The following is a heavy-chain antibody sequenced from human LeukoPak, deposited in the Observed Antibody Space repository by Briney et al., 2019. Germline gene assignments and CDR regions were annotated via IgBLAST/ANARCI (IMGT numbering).Heavy chain of an antibody. V-gene: IGHV4-4*07. Sequence: SETLSLTCTVSGGSISSYYWSWIRQPAGKGLEWIGRIYTSGSTNYNPSLKSRVTMSVDTSKNQFSLKLSSVTAADTAVYYCARQEDSSSPNWFDPWGQGTLVTVSS. D-gene: IGHD6-13*01. CDR2: IYTSGST. CDR1: GGSISSYY. CDR3: ARQEDSSSPNWFDP. J-gene: IGHJ5*02.